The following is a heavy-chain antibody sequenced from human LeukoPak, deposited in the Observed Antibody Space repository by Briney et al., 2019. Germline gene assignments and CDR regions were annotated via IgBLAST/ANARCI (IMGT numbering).Heavy chain of an antibody. CDR2: ISYDGSNK. D-gene: IGHD3-16*02. V-gene: IGHV3-30*04. Sequence: GRSLRLSCAASGFTFSSYAMHWVRQAPGKGLVWVAVISYDGSNKYYADSVKGRFTISRDNSKNTLYLQMNSLRAEDTAVYYCARESMITFGGVIVGPFDYWGQGTLVTVSS. CDR3: ARESMITFGGVIVGPFDY. CDR1: GFTFSSYA. J-gene: IGHJ4*02.